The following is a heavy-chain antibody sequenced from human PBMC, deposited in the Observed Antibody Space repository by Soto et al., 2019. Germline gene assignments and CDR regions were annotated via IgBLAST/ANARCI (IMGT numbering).Heavy chain of an antibody. CDR2: IYSGGST. D-gene: IGHD2-2*01. V-gene: IGHV4-61*01. Sequence: SEILSLTCTVPGGFVNSDTHSWSWIRQTPGKRLEWIGFIYSGGSTKNPSLRSRVTMSVDTSKNQFSLKLRSVIVADTAVYHCARFVRSCSATTCSTRADVWGQGITVTVSS. CDR1: GGFVNSDTHS. J-gene: IGHJ6*02. CDR3: ARFVRSCSATTCSTRADV.